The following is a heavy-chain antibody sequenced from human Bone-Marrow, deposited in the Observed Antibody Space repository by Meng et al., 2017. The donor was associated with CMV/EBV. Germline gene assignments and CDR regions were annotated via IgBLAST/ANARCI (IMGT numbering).Heavy chain of an antibody. Sequence: GESLKISCAASGFTFSRYWMHWVRQAPGKGLVWVSRINSDGSSTSYADSVKGRFTISRDNAKNTLYLQMNSLRAADTAVYYCARETYRTVRDYYYGMDVWGQGTTFTVSS. D-gene: IGHD1-14*01. J-gene: IGHJ6*02. CDR1: GFTFSRYW. V-gene: IGHV3-74*01. CDR2: INSDGSST. CDR3: ARETYRTVRDYYYGMDV.